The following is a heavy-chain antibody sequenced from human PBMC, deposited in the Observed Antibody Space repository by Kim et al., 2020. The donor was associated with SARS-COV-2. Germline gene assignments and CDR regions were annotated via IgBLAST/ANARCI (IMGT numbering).Heavy chain of an antibody. CDR1: GGTFSSYA. V-gene: IGHV1-69*13. CDR2: IIPIFGTA. CDR3: ARGEIGYCSSTSCYWSPGLHQYYYYYYGMDV. J-gene: IGHJ6*02. D-gene: IGHD2-2*01. Sequence: SVKVSCKASGGTFSSYAISWVRQAPVQGLEWMGGIIPIFGTANYAQKFQGRVTITADESTSTAYMELSSLRSEDTAVYYCARGEIGYCSSTSCYWSPGLHQYYYYYYGMDVWGQGTTVTVSS.